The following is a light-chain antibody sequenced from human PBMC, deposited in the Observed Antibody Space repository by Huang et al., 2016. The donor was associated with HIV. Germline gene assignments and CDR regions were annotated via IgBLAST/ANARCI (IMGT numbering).Light chain of an antibody. CDR3: QQYNDWPPWYT. J-gene: IGKJ2*01. CDR1: RSVGNN. V-gene: IGKV3-15*01. CDR2: GAS. Sequence: IVMTQSPATLSVSPGERVTLSCRASRSVGNNLAWYQQKVGQPPRLLIYGASTSATGIAARFSGSGSGTYFTLTISSLQSEDFAVYYCQQYNDWPPWYTFGQGTKLEIK.